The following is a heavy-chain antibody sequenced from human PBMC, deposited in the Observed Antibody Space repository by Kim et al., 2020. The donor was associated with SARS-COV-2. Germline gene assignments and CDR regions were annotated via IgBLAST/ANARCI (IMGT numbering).Heavy chain of an antibody. CDR2: INQDGSDK. CDR3: ARTTSSGGTY. CDR1: GFTFSSYF. D-gene: IGHD6-25*01. J-gene: IGHJ4*02. Sequence: GGSLRLSCAASGFTFSSYFMTWVRQAPGKGLEWVADINQDGSDKYYGDSVKGRFTVSRDNAKNSLYLQMNSLRADDTAVYFCARTTSSGGTYWGQGTLVT. V-gene: IGHV3-7*01.